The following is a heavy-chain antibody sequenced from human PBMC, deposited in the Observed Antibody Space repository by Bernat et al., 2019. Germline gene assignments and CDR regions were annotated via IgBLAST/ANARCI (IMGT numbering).Heavy chain of an antibody. Sequence: EVQLVESGGGLVQPGRSLRLSCAASGFTFDDYAMHWVRQAPGKGLEWVSGISWNSGSIGYADSVKGRFTISRDNAKNSLYLQMNSLRAEDMALYYCAKDFLSHGFRRYGMDVWGQGTTVTVSS. CDR3: AKDFLSHGFRRYGMDV. CDR2: ISWNSGSI. J-gene: IGHJ6*02. CDR1: GFTFDDYA. V-gene: IGHV3-9*03. D-gene: IGHD3-10*01.